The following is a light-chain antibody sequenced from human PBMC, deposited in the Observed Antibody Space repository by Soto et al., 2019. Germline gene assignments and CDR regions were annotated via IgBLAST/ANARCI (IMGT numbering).Light chain of an antibody. J-gene: IGLJ2*01. CDR2: DTS. Sequence: QAVVTQEPSLTVSPGGTITLTCGSTTGAVTSGHYPYWFQLKPGQAPRTLIYDTSNKHSWTPARFSGSLLGGKAALTLSGAQPADEAEYYCFLYYSDIVVFGGGTKLTVL. CDR1: TGAVTSGHY. V-gene: IGLV7-46*01. CDR3: FLYYSDIVV.